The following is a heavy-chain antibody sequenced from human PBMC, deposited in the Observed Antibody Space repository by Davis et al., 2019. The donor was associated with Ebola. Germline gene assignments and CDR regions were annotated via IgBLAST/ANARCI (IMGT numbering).Heavy chain of an antibody. J-gene: IGHJ6*02. CDR2: ISAYNGNT. V-gene: IGHV1-18*01. Sequence: AASVKVSCKASGGTFSSYGISWVRQAPGQGLEWMGWISAYNGNTNYAQKLQGRVIMTEDTPTDTAYMELSSLRSEDTAVYFCSVGILDYYYGMDLWGQGTTVTVSS. D-gene: IGHD7-27*01. CDR1: GGTFSSYG. CDR3: SVGILDYYYGMDL.